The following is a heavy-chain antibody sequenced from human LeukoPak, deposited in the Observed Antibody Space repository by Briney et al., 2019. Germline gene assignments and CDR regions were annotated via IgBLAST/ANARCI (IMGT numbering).Heavy chain of an antibody. CDR3: ARGGGLDV. CDR2: INHNGNVS. Sequence: QPGGSLRLSCAASGFTFSSYWMNWARQAPGKGLEWVASINHNGNVSYYVDSVKGRFTISRDNAKNSLYQQMSNLRAEDTAVYFCARGGGLDVWGQGATVTVSS. J-gene: IGHJ6*02. V-gene: IGHV3-7*03. CDR1: GFTFSSYW. D-gene: IGHD3-16*01.